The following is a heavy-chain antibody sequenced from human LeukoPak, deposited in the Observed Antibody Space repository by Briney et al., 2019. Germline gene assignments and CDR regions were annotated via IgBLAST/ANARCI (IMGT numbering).Heavy chain of an antibody. J-gene: IGHJ4*02. CDR2: IHPNSGGT. Sequence: ASVKVSCKASGYTFTGYYLHWVRQAPGQGLEWMGWIHPNSGGTNYAQKLQGRVTMTTNTSTSTAYMELRSLRSDDTAVYYCARGGGRHYGDYPDDYWGQGTLVTVSS. V-gene: IGHV1-2*02. D-gene: IGHD4-17*01. CDR3: ARGGGRHYGDYPDDY. CDR1: GYTFTGYY.